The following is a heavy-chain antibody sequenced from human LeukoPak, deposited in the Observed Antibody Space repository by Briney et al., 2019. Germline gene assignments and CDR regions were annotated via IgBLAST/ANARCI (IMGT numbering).Heavy chain of an antibody. Sequence: GGSLRLSCAASGFTFSSYWMSWVRQAPGKGLEWVANIKQDGSEKYYVDSVKGRFTISRDNAKNSLYLQMNSLRAEDTAVYYGARGTDSSSWYYFDYWGQGTLVTVSS. CDR1: GFTFSSYW. J-gene: IGHJ4*02. V-gene: IGHV3-7*01. D-gene: IGHD6-13*01. CDR2: IKQDGSEK. CDR3: ARGTDSSSWYYFDY.